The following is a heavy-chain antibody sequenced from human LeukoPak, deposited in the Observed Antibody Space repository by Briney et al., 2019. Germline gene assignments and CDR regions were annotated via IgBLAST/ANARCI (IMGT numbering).Heavy chain of an antibody. Sequence: PGGSLRLSCAASGFTFSSYAMSWVRQAPGKGLEWVSAISGSGGSTYYADSVKGRFTISRDNAKNLLYLQMNSLRAEDTAVYHCAREYCSGGSCYLAGDYWGQGTLVTVSS. D-gene: IGHD2-15*01. CDR2: ISGSGGST. V-gene: IGHV3-23*01. CDR1: GFTFSSYA. J-gene: IGHJ4*02. CDR3: AREYCSGGSCYLAGDY.